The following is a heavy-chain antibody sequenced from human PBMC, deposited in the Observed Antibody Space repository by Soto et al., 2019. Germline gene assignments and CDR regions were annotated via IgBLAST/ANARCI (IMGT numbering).Heavy chain of an antibody. V-gene: IGHV3-21*01. CDR3: ARDFFQESIHTAYGMDV. Sequence: GGSLRLSCAASGFTFSSYSMNWVRQAPGKGLEWVSSISSSSSYIYYADSVKGRFTISRDNAKNSLYLQMNSLRAEDTAVYYCARDFFQESIHTAYGMDVWGQGTTVTVSS. CDR2: ISSSSSYI. D-gene: IGHD3-10*01. J-gene: IGHJ6*02. CDR1: GFTFSSYS.